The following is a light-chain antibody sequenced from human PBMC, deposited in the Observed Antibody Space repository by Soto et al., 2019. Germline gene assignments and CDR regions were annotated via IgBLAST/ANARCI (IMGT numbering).Light chain of an antibody. CDR3: QAYGSSPPWT. J-gene: IGKJ1*01. Sequence: EIVLTQSPGTLSLSPGERATLSCRASQSVSSSYLAWYQQKPGQAPRLLIYGASSRATGIPDRFSGSGSGTDFTLTISRLEPEDFAVYYCQAYGSSPPWTFGQGTQVEIQ. CDR2: GAS. V-gene: IGKV3-20*01. CDR1: QSVSSSY.